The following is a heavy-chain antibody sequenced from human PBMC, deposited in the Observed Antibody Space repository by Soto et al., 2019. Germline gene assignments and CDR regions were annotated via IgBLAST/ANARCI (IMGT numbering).Heavy chain of an antibody. CDR1: GFTFSSYS. CDR2: ISSSSSTI. J-gene: IGHJ5*01. CDR3: AREGGDLNWFVS. Sequence: EVQLVESGGGLVQPGGSLRLSCAASGFTFSSYSMNWVRQAPGKGLEWVLYISSSSSTIYYADSVKGRLTISRDNAKNLLYLQAHSLRAEHTAVYYCAREGGDLNWFVSCGQGTLGNVSS. D-gene: IGHD4-17*01. V-gene: IGHV3-48*01.